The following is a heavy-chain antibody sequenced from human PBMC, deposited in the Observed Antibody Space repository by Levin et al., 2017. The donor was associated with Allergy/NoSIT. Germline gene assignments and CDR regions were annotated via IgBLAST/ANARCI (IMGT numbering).Heavy chain of an antibody. CDR1: GFTFSSYA. V-gene: IGHV3-30*04. CDR3: ARDEGSGWSAPSLDY. J-gene: IGHJ4*02. D-gene: IGHD6-19*01. CDR2: ISYDGSNK. Sequence: SCAASGFTFSSYAMHWVRQAPGKGLEWVAVISYDGSNKYYADSVKGRFTISRDNSKNTLYLQMNSLRAEDTAVYYCARDEGSGWSAPSLDYWGQGTLVTVSS.